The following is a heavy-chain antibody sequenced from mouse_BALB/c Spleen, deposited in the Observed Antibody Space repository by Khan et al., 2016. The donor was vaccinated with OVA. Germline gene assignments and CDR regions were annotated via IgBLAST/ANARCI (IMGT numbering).Heavy chain of an antibody. D-gene: IGHD2-14*01. CDR3: ARRTTEYALDY. CDR1: GYTFTSHT. V-gene: IGHV1-4*01. Sequence: QVQLQQSGAELARPGASVKMSCKASGYTFTSHTMHWVKRRPGQGLEWIGYINPRSGYTQYNQKFNDKATLTADISSSTAYMQLSSLTSEDSAVYYCARRTTEYALDYWGQGTSVTVSS. J-gene: IGHJ4*01. CDR2: INPRSGYT.